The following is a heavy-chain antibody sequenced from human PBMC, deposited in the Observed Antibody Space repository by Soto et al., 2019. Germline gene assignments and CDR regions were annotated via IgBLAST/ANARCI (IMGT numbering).Heavy chain of an antibody. Sequence: QVQLVQSGAEVKKPGSSVKVSCKASGGTFSSYAISWVRQAPGQGLEWMGGIIPIFGTANYAQKFQGRVTVTADETTSAACMGRRGVRAEVRAGDCCGRGGGGDGWGSYSPYYGMDVWGQGTTVTVSS. D-gene: IGHD3-16*01. V-gene: IGHV1-69*01. CDR3: GRGGGGDGWGSYSPYYGMDV. CDR1: GGTFSSYA. J-gene: IGHJ6*02. CDR2: IIPIFGTA.